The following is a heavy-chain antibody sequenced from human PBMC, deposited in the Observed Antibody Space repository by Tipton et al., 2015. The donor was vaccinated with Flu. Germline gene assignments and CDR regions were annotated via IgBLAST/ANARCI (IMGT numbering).Heavy chain of an antibody. D-gene: IGHD3-22*01. CDR1: GFTFSHNW. V-gene: IGHV3-74*01. CDR2: MNSDGTSR. CDR3: VSSGYYSLDAYDI. Sequence: SLRLSCAASGFTFSHNWMHWVRQAPGKGLVWVSRMNSDGTSRSYADSVKGRFTISRDNAKNTLYLQMDSLRAEDTAVYYCVSSGYYSLDAYDIWGQGTMVTVSS. J-gene: IGHJ3*02.